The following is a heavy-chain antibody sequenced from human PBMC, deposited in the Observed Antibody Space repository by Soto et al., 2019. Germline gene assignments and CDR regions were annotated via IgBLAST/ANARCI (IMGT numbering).Heavy chain of an antibody. J-gene: IGHJ6*03. Sequence: GGSLRLSCAASGFTFSSYAMSWVRQAPGKGLEWVSAISGSGGSTYYADSVKGRFTISRDNSKNTLYLQMNSLRAEDTAVYYCAKGGYGDYDYYYYMDVWGKGTTVTVSS. CDR2: ISGSGGST. V-gene: IGHV3-23*01. CDR3: AKGGYGDYDYYYYMDV. CDR1: GFTFSSYA. D-gene: IGHD4-17*01.